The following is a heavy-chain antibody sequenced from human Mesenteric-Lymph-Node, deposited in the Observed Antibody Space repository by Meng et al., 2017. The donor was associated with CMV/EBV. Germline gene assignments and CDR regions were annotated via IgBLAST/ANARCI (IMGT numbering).Heavy chain of an antibody. CDR1: GFSISSGYH. CDR3: ARECVGDCHEAFDI. D-gene: IGHD2-21*01. CDR2: LYHGGNT. J-gene: IGHJ3*02. V-gene: IGHV4-38-2*02. Sequence: SETLSLTCTVSGFSISSGYHWGWIRQSPGTGLQWIATLYHGGNTYYTPPLKGRAIISVDMLKDLLFLKLTSVTAADTAVYYCARECVGDCHEAFDIWGQGAMVTVSS.